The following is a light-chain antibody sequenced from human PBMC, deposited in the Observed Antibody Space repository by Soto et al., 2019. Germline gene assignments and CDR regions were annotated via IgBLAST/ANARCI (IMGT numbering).Light chain of an antibody. CDR3: QSYDSSLRVV. CDR1: SSSIGAGYD. J-gene: IGLJ2*01. CDR2: GNS. Sequence: QSVLTQPPSVSGAPGQRVTISCIGSSSSIGAGYDVHWYQQLPGTAPKLLIYGNSNRPSGVPDRFSGSKSGTSASLAITGLQAEDEADYYCQSYDSSLRVVFGGGTKLTVL. V-gene: IGLV1-40*01.